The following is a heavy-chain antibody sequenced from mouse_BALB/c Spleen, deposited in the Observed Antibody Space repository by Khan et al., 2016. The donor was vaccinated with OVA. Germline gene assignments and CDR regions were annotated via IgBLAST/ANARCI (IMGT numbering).Heavy chain of an antibody. J-gene: IGHJ4*01. CDR2: ISCYNGGT. CDR3: ARGNRGYGYAMDF. CDR1: GYSFTGYY. V-gene: IGHV1S34*01. Sequence: LVKTGTSVKISCKASGYSFTGYYIHWVKQSHGKSLEWIGYISCYNGGTGYNQKFKGKATFTADTSSSTAYMRFNSLTSEDSAVDDGARGNRGYGYAMDFWGQGTSVTVSS. D-gene: IGHD2-14*01.